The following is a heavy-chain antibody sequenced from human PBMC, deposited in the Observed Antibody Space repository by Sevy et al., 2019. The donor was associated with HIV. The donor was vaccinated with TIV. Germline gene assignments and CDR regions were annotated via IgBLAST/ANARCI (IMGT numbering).Heavy chain of an antibody. CDR1: GYTFTSYG. J-gene: IGHJ6*02. Sequence: ASVKVSCKASGYTFTSYGITWVRQAPGQGLEWMGWISAYNGNTNYAQNLQGRVTMTTDTSTSTAYMELRSLRSDDTAVYYCARDRNNYDSSGYPKGMDVWGQGTTVTVSS. CDR3: ARDRNNYDSSGYPKGMDV. CDR2: ISAYNGNT. V-gene: IGHV1-18*01. D-gene: IGHD3-22*01.